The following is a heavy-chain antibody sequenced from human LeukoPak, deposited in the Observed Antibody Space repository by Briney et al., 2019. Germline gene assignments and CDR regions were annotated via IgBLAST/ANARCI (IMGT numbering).Heavy chain of an antibody. Sequence: SETLSLTCTVSGGSISSYYWSWIRQPAGKGLEWIGRIYTSGSTNYNPSLKSRVTMSVDTSKNQFSLKLSSVTAADTAVYYCARDLYGRTLDAFDIWGQGTMVTVSS. CDR1: GGSISSYY. CDR2: IYTSGST. V-gene: IGHV4-4*07. D-gene: IGHD2-15*01. J-gene: IGHJ3*02. CDR3: ARDLYGRTLDAFDI.